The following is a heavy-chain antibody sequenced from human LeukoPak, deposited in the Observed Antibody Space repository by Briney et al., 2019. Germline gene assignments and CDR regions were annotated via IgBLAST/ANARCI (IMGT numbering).Heavy chain of an antibody. CDR1: GGSISSSSYY. CDR2: IYYSGST. D-gene: IGHD6-13*01. Sequence: SETLSLTCTVSGGSISSSSYYWGWIRQPPGKGLEWIGSIYYSGSTYYNPSLKSRVTISVDTSKNQFSLKLSSVTAADTAVYYCARGVGYSSSWLNWFDPWGQGTLVTVSS. V-gene: IGHV4-39*01. CDR3: ARGVGYSSSWLNWFDP. J-gene: IGHJ5*02.